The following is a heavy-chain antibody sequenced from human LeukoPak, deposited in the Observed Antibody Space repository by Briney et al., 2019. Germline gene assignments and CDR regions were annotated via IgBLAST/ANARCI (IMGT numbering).Heavy chain of an antibody. D-gene: IGHD3-3*01. CDR1: GYTFTGYY. Sequence: ASVKVSCKASGYTFTGYYMHWVRQAPGQGLEWMGRINPNGGGTNYAQKFQGRVTMTRDTSISTAYMELSRLRSDDTAVYYCARSDFWSGYYTTYNWFDPWGQGTLVTVSS. CDR3: ARSDFWSGYYTTYNWFDP. V-gene: IGHV1-2*06. J-gene: IGHJ5*02. CDR2: INPNGGGT.